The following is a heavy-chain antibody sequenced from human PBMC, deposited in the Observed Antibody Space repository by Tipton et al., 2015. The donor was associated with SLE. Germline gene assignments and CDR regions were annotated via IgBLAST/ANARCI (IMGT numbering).Heavy chain of an antibody. CDR1: GGSISSTSYY. J-gene: IGHJ2*01. V-gene: IGHV4-61*05. CDR2: IYYSGST. D-gene: IGHD1-26*01. Sequence: TLSLTCTVTGGSISSTSYYWGWIRQPPGKGLEWIGYIYYSGSTNYNPSLKSRVTISVDTSKNQFSLKLSSVTAADTAVYYCARARGSYQGYWYFDLWGRGTLVTVSS. CDR3: ARARGSYQGYWYFDL.